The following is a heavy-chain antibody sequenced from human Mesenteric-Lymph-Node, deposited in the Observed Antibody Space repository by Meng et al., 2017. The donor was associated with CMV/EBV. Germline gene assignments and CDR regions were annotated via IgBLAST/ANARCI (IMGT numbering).Heavy chain of an antibody. Sequence: GESLKISCAASGFTFSSYWMSWVRQAPGKGLEWVANIKQDGSEKYYVDSVKGRFTISRDNAKNSLYLQMNSLRAEDTALYYCAKDKSTSKYYYYYYGMDVWGQGTTVTVSS. CDR3: AKDKSTSKYYYYYYGMDV. D-gene: IGHD2-2*01. J-gene: IGHJ6*02. CDR1: GFTFSSYW. V-gene: IGHV3-7*03. CDR2: IKQDGSEK.